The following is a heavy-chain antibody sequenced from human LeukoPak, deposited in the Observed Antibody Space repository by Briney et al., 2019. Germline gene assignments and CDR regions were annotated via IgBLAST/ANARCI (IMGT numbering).Heavy chain of an antibody. V-gene: IGHV3-11*01. CDR3: ASVARLLAD. J-gene: IGHJ4*02. D-gene: IGHD3-9*01. CDR2: ISQSGADV. Sequence: GGSLRLSCAASGFTFSDYYMNLLRQAPGKGLEYIAYISQSGADVSYADSVKGRFTVSRDNAKNSVFLQMNSLTAEDTAVYYCASVARLLADWGQGTLVTVSS. CDR1: GFTFSDYY.